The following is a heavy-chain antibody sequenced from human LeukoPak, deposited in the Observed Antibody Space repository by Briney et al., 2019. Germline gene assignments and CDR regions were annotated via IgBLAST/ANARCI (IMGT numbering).Heavy chain of an antibody. CDR1: GYTFTGYY. CDR2: INPNSGGT. CDR3: ARPRSSGWGGAFDI. D-gene: IGHD3-22*01. Sequence: AASVKVSCKASGYTFTGYYMHWVRQAPGQGLEWMGWINPNSGGTNYAQKFQGRVTMTRDTSISTAYMELSRLRSDDTAVHYCARPRSSGWGGAFDIWGQGTMVTVSS. J-gene: IGHJ3*02. V-gene: IGHV1-2*02.